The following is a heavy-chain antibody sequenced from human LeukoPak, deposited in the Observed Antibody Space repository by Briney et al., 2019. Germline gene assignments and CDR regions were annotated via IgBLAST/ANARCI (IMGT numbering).Heavy chain of an antibody. D-gene: IGHD2-15*01. J-gene: IGHJ4*02. Sequence: SETLFVTCSVSGASINSHFWTWIRQPAGKGLEWIGRIYISGSNDYSPSLKSRVTMSVDTSKNQFSLNLISVTAADTAVYYCARALNPLPGTYYFDYWGQGTLVTVCS. V-gene: IGHV4-4*07. CDR1: GASINSHF. CDR2: IYISGSN. CDR3: ARALNPLPGTYYFDY.